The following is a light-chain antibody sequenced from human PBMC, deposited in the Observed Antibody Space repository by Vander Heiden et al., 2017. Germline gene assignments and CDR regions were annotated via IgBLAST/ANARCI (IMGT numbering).Light chain of an antibody. V-gene: IGLV3-10*01. CDR1: AFPKKY. J-gene: IGLJ3*02. Sequence: SYELTQPHSVSVYPGQTARLTCTGDAFPKKYAYWYQQKSGQAPVLVIYEDSKRPSGIPERFSGSSSGTMATLTISGAQVEDEADYYCYSTDSSGNHWVFGGGTKLTVL. CDR3: YSTDSSGNHWV. CDR2: EDS.